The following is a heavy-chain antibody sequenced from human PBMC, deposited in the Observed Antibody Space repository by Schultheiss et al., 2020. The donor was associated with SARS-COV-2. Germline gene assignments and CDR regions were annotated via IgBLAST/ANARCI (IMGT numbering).Heavy chain of an antibody. D-gene: IGHD3-22*01. V-gene: IGHV4-59*12. Sequence: GSLRLSCTVSGGSISSYYWSWVRQPPGKGLEWIGYIYYSGSTNYNPSLKSRVTISVDTSKNQFSLKLSSVTAADTAVYYCARGVTMIVVVSTYYFDYWGQGTLVTVSS. J-gene: IGHJ4*02. CDR1: GGSISSYY. CDR2: IYYSGST. CDR3: ARGVTMIVVVSTYYFDY.